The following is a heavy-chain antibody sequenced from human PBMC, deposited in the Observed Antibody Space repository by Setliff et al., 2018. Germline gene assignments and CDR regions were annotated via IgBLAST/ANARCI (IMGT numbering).Heavy chain of an antibody. CDR1: GGSISSYY. J-gene: IGHJ6*03. CDR2: IHIGGSA. CDR3: AREQWLDPPGYYYMGV. D-gene: IGHD6-19*01. V-gene: IGHV4-4*07. Sequence: SETLSLTCTVSGGSISSYYWSWIRQPAGKGLEWIGHIHIGGSANYNPSLKSRVTMSIDTSKNQFSLKLNSVTAADMAVYYCAREQWLDPPGYYYMGVWAKGTTVTV.